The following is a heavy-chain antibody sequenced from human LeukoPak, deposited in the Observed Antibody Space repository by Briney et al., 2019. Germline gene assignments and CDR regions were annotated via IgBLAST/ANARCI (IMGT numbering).Heavy chain of an antibody. CDR1: GFTLSSYW. D-gene: IGHD1-26*01. CDR2: MDQDGSSK. CDR3: ARDLFSGSYYEDF. Sequence: GGSLRLSCAASGFTLSSYWMSWVRQAPGKGLEWVANMDQDGSSKYYVDSVKGRFSISRDDAENSLYLQMNSLRAEDTAVYYCARDLFSGSYYEDFWGQGTLVTVSS. V-gene: IGHV3-7*01. J-gene: IGHJ4*02.